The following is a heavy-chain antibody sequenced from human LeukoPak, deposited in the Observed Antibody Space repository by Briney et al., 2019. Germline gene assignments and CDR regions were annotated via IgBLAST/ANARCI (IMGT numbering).Heavy chain of an antibody. CDR2: INHSGST. V-gene: IGHV4-34*01. CDR3: ARDRPRWSRDY. J-gene: IGHJ4*02. Sequence: SETLCLTCAVYGGSFSGYYWSWIRQPPGKGLEWIGEINHSGSTNYNPSLKSRVTISVDTSKNQFSLKLSSVTAADTAVYYCARDRPRWSRDYWGQGTLVTVSS. D-gene: IGHD6-13*01. CDR1: GGSFSGYY.